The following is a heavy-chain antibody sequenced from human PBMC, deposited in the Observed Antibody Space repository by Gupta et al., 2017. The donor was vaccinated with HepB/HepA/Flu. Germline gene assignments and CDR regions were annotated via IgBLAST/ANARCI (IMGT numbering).Heavy chain of an antibody. V-gene: IGHV4-34*01. Sequence: QVQLQQWGAGLLKPSETLSLTCAVYGGSFSGYYWSWIRQPPGKGLEWIGEINHSGSTNYNPSLKSRVTISVDTSKNQFSLKLSSVTAADTAVYYCARRYCSSTSCPLNDAFDIWGQGTMVTVSS. CDR1: GGSFSGYY. CDR2: INHSGST. D-gene: IGHD2-2*01. J-gene: IGHJ3*02. CDR3: ARRYCSSTSCPLNDAFDI.